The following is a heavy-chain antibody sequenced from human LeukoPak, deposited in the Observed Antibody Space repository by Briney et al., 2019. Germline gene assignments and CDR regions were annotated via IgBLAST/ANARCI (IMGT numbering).Heavy chain of an antibody. Sequence: PSETLSLTCAVYGGSFSGYYLSWIRQPPGKGLEWIGEINHSGSTNYNPSLKSRVTRSVDTSKNQFSLKLSSVTAADTAVYYCARGKDSSGYYDGLVYWGQGTLVTVSS. J-gene: IGHJ4*02. D-gene: IGHD3-22*01. V-gene: IGHV4-34*01. CDR2: INHSGST. CDR1: GGSFSGYY. CDR3: ARGKDSSGYYDGLVY.